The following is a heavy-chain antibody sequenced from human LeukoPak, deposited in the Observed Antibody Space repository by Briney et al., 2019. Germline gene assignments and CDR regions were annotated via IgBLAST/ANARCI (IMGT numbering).Heavy chain of an antibody. Sequence: SETLSLTCTVSGGSISSSSYYWGWIRQPPGKGLEWIGSIYYSGRIYYNPSLKSRVTILVDTSMNQFSLKLSSVTAADTAVYYCPRGGPGDFYPDYWGQGTLVTVSS. CDR2: IYYSGRI. D-gene: IGHD2-21*02. CDR1: GGSISSSSYY. J-gene: IGHJ4*02. V-gene: IGHV4-39*07. CDR3: PRGGPGDFYPDY.